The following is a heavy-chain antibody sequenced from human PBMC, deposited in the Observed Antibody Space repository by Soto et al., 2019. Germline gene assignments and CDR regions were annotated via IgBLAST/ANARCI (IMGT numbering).Heavy chain of an antibody. Sequence: PGGSLRLSCAASGFTFYSYGMHWARQAPGKGLEWVAVISSDVSKKYYADSMKGRFTISRDYSKSTPYLQVDSLRPEDTAVYYCARGRGYSSRGASYCMGVWGPGTTVTVSS. CDR3: ARGRGYSSRGASYCMGV. V-gene: IGHV3-30*03. D-gene: IGHD5-18*01. CDR2: ISSDVSKK. CDR1: GFTFYSYG. J-gene: IGHJ6*02.